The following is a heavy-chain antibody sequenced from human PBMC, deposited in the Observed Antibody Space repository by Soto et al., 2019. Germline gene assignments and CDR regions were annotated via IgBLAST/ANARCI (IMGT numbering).Heavy chain of an antibody. CDR2: ISYDGSNK. CDR3: ARDITYYYDSRAEGGFDY. V-gene: IGHV3-30-3*01. D-gene: IGHD3-22*01. CDR1: GFTFSSYA. Sequence: GGSLRLSCAASGFTFSSYAMHWVRQAPGKGLEWVAVISYDGSNKYYADSVKGRFTISRDNSKNTLYLQMNSLRAEDTAVYYCARDITYYYDSRAEGGFDYWGQGTLVTV. J-gene: IGHJ4*02.